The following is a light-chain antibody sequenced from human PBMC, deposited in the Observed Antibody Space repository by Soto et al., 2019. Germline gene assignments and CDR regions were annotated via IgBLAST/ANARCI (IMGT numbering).Light chain of an antibody. CDR2: DAS. CDR1: QSVKNNY. Sequence: EIVLTQSPDTLSLSPGERATLSCRAIQSVKNNYLAWYQQKPGQAPRFLIYDASSRATGIPDRFSGSGSGTDFTLIISRLEPEDFAVYYCQQYGRSPLTFGGGTKVDIK. V-gene: IGKV3-20*01. CDR3: QQYGRSPLT. J-gene: IGKJ4*01.